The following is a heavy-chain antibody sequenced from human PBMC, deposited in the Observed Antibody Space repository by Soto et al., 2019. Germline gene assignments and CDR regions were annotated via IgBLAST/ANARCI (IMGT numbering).Heavy chain of an antibody. CDR3: ARAPNAVYYFDY. CDR2: IWYDGSNK. D-gene: IGHD2-8*01. V-gene: IGHV3-33*01. CDR1: GFTFSSYG. J-gene: IGHJ4*02. Sequence: GGSLRLSCAASGFTFSSYGMHWVRQAPGKGLEGVAVIWYDGSNKYYADAVKGRFTISRDNSKNTLYLQMNSLRAEDTAVYYCARAPNAVYYFDYWGQGTLVTVSS.